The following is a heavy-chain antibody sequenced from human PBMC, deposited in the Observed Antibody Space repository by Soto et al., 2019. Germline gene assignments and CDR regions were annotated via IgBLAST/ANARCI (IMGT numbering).Heavy chain of an antibody. CDR2: ISYRGST. CDR3: ARALLGFSYGYGGYFDP. V-gene: IGHV4-34*01. J-gene: IGHJ4*02. D-gene: IGHD3-16*01. CDR1: GGSFHGYS. Sequence: SETLSLTCNVSGGSFHGYSWSWFRQTSGKGLEWIGDISYRGSTSYSPSLKSRLLISLDTPNNQFSLKVASVTPADTAVYYCARALLGFSYGYGGYFDPWGPGTLVTVSS.